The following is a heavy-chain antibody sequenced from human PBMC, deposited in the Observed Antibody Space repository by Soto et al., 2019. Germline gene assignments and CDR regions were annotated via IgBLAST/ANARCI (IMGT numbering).Heavy chain of an antibody. Sequence: GESLKISCKGSGYSFTSCWISWVRQMPGKGLEWMGRIDPSDSYTNYSQSFQGHVTISADKSISTAYLQWSSLKASDTAMYYCARPMRNRGYYYYGMDVWGQGTTVTVSS. V-gene: IGHV5-10-1*01. CDR2: IDPSDSYT. CDR3: ARPMRNRGYYYYGMDV. CDR1: GYSFTSCW. D-gene: IGHD3-22*01. J-gene: IGHJ6*02.